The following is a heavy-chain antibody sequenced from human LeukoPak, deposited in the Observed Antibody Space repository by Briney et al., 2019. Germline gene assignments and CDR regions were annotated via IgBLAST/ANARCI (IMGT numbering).Heavy chain of an antibody. D-gene: IGHD1-1*01. J-gene: IGHJ5*02. CDR2: IYTSGST. CDR3: ARDRRELERRWFDP. V-gene: IGHV4-4*07. Sequence: SETLSLTCIVSGGSISSYYWSWIRQPAGKGLEWIGRIYTSGSTNYNPSLKSRVTMSVDTSKNQFSLKLSSVTAADTAVYYCARDRRELERRWFDPWGQGTLVTVSS. CDR1: GGSISSYY.